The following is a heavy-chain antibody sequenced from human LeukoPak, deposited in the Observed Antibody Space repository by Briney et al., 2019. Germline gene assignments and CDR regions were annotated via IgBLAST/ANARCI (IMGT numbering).Heavy chain of an antibody. CDR2: IYYSGST. J-gene: IGHJ4*02. CDR3: ESSDYNWNHIDY. D-gene: IGHD1-14*01. Sequence: SETLSLTCTVSGGSISSYYWSWIRQPPAPGLERIGYIYYSGSTNYNPSLKSRVTISVDTSKNQFSLKLSSLSGADRAVYYCESSDYNWNHIDYWGQGTLVNV. V-gene: IGHV4-59*08. CDR1: GGSISSYY.